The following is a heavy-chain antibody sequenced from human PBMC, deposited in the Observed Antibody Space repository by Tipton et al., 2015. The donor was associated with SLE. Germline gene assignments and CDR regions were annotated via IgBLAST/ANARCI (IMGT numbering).Heavy chain of an antibody. V-gene: IGHV4-39*07. CDR3: ARTEQGTGSYYRLVFEI. Sequence: TLSLTCTVSGGSISSKNYHWGWIRQPPGKGLEWIGSIHYSGSTYDNPSFKSRVTISVDTSKNQFSLKLSSVTAADTAVYYCARTEQGTGSYYRLVFEIWGQGTLVTVSS. J-gene: IGHJ4*02. CDR2: IHYSGST. D-gene: IGHD3-10*01. CDR1: GGSISSKNYH.